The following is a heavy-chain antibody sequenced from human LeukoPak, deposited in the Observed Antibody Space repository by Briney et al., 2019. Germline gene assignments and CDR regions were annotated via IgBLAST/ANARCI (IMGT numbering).Heavy chain of an antibody. CDR3: ARESRIVEGDGYYIDV. CDR1: GFTVSSNY. J-gene: IGHJ6*03. CDR2: IYSGGST. V-gene: IGHV3-53*01. D-gene: IGHD1-26*01. Sequence: GGSLRLSCAASGFTVSSNYMSWVRQAPGKGLEWVSVIYSGGSTYYADSVKGRFTISRDNSKNTLYLQMNSLRAEDTAVYYCARESRIVEGDGYYIDVWGKGTTVTV.